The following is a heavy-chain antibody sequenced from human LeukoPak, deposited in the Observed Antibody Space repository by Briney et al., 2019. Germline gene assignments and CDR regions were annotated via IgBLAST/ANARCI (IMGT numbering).Heavy chain of an antibody. D-gene: IGHD1-7*01. V-gene: IGHV1-69*05. CDR1: GYTFTGYY. CDR2: IIPIFGTA. J-gene: IGHJ4*02. CDR3: ARGRAGTTGYYFDY. Sequence: ASVKVSCKASGYTFTGYYMHWVRQAPGQGLEWMGGIIPIFGTANYAQKFQGRVTITTDESTSTAYMELSSLRSEDTAVYYCARGRAGTTGYYFDYWGQGTLVTVSS.